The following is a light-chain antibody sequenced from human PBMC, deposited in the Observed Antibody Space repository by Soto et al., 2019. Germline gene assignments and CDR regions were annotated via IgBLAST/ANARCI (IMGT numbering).Light chain of an antibody. CDR3: QQRYNWWT. Sequence: EIVLTQSPVTLSLSPGERATLSCRASQSVDTYLAWYQQEPGQAPRLLISDASNRATGIPARFSGSGSGTDFTLTISSLEPEDFAVYYCQQRYNWWTFGQGTKVEIK. CDR1: QSVDTY. CDR2: DAS. J-gene: IGKJ1*01. V-gene: IGKV3-11*01.